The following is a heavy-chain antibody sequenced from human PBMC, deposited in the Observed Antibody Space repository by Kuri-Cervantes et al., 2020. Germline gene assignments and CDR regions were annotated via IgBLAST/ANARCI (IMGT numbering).Heavy chain of an antibody. CDR3: ARGGYSSSWSNFYYYYYGMDV. CDR1: GYTFTSYG. J-gene: IGHJ6*02. CDR2: ISAYNGNT. Sequence: ASVKVSCKASGYTFTSYGISWVRQAPGQGLEWMGWISAYNGNTNYAQKLQGRVTMTRNTSISTAYMELSSLRSEDTAVYYCARGGYSSSWSNFYYYYYGMDVWGQGTTVTVSS. D-gene: IGHD6-13*01. V-gene: IGHV1-18*01.